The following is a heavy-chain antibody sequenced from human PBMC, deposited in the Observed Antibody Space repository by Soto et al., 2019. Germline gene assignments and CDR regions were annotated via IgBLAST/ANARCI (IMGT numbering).Heavy chain of an antibody. Sequence: SETMSLTCGFSGGSMSRGGEPWGWIRQPPGKGLEWIGYVYHSGSTYYNPSLKSRVTISVDSSKNQFSLKLSSVTAADSAVYYCAREFTGVYVETAMERPPRGTGWFDPWGQRTLVRVS. CDR1: GGSMSRGGEP. CDR3: AREFTGVYVETAMERPPRGTGWFDP. D-gene: IGHD5-18*01. J-gene: IGHJ5*02. CDR2: VYHSGST. V-gene: IGHV4-30-2*01.